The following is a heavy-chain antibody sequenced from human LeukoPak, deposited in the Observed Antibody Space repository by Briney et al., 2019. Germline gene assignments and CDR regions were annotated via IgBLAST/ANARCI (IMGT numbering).Heavy chain of an antibody. D-gene: IGHD6-13*01. CDR1: GFTFSTYG. CDR2: ISGSGGST. J-gene: IGHJ6*03. Sequence: KSGGSLRLSCAASGFTFSTYGMSWVRQAPGKGLEWVSTISGSGGSTYYADSVKGRFTISRDNAKNTLYLQMNSLRAEDTAVYYCARSAPAGFSYYYYFLDVWGKGTTVTISS. CDR3: ARSAPAGFSYYYYFLDV. V-gene: IGHV3-23*01.